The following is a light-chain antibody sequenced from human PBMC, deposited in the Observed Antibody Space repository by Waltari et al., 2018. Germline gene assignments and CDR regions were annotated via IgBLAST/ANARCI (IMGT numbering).Light chain of an antibody. CDR1: QIVSSN. J-gene: IGKJ2*01. Sequence: EIVMTQSPATLSVSPGESAPLSCRASQIVSSNLAWYQQKPGQAPRLLIYGASTRATGIPARFSGSGSGTEFTLTISSLQSEDFAVYYCQQYNNWPRTFGQGTKLEIK. V-gene: IGKV3-15*01. CDR2: GAS. CDR3: QQYNNWPRT.